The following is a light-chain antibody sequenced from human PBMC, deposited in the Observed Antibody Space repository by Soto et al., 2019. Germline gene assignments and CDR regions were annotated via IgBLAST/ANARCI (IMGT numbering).Light chain of an antibody. V-gene: IGKV3-20*01. Sequence: PGERATLSCMASQSVISSYFAWYQQKPGQAPRLLISGISSRATGIPDRFSGSGSGTDFTLTISRLQPEDFAVYYCQQYGTSPTFGQRTKVDIK. J-gene: IGKJ1*01. CDR1: QSVISSY. CDR2: GIS. CDR3: QQYGTSPT.